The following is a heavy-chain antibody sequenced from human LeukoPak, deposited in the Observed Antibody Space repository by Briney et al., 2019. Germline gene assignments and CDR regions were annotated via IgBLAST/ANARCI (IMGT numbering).Heavy chain of an antibody. CDR3: AKDVRTEAAAMTY. J-gene: IGHJ4*02. D-gene: IGHD2-2*01. V-gene: IGHV3-21*01. Sequence: GGSLRLSCAASGFTFSSYSMNWVRQAPGKGLEWVSSISSSSSYIYYADSVKGRFTISRDNAKNSLYLQMNSLRAEDTAVYYCAKDVRTEAAAMTYWGQGSLVIVPS. CDR2: ISSSSSYI. CDR1: GFTFSSYS.